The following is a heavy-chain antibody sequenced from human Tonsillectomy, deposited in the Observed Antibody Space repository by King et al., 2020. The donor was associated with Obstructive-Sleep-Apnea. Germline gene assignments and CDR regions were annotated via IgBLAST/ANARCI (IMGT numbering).Heavy chain of an antibody. J-gene: IGHJ3*02. Sequence: VQLVESGGGLVKPGGSLRLSCAASAFTFTGYSMNWVRQAPGKGLEWVSSISSTSIYIYYADSVKGRFTISRDNAQNSLYLQMNSLRAEDTAVYYCARARGHYDILTGYYPGAFHIWGQGTMVTVSS. CDR2: ISSTSIYI. V-gene: IGHV3-21*01. CDR1: AFTFTGYS. D-gene: IGHD3-9*01. CDR3: ARARGHYDILTGYYPGAFHI.